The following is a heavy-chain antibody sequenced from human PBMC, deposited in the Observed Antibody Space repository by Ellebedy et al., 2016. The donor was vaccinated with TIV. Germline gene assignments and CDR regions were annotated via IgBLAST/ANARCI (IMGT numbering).Heavy chain of an antibody. D-gene: IGHD3-16*01. CDR2: IHGSGGST. CDR3: AKDLYVDRGGALDY. J-gene: IGHJ4*02. V-gene: IGHV3-23*01. CDR1: GFTFSSYA. Sequence: GGSLRLXXAATGFTFSSYAMSWVRQAPGHGLEWVSAIHGSGGSTYYADSVKGRFTISRDNSKNTLYLQMNSLRAEDTAVYHCAKDLYVDRGGALDYWGQGTLVTVAS.